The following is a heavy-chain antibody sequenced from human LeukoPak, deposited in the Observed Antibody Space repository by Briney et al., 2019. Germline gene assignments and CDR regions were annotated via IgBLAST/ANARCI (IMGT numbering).Heavy chain of an antibody. CDR2: IRNKVNGYTT. V-gene: IGHV3-72*01. CDR3: ARLGLVRARNYLDY. Sequence: PGGSLGLSCAASGFTFSDHQMDWVCQAPGKGLEWVARIRNKVNGYTTEFAASVKGRFIISRDDSRNSLYLQMNSLKTEDTAVYYCARLGLVRARNYLDYWGQGTLVTVSS. D-gene: IGHD1-26*01. J-gene: IGHJ4*02. CDR1: GFTFSDHQ.